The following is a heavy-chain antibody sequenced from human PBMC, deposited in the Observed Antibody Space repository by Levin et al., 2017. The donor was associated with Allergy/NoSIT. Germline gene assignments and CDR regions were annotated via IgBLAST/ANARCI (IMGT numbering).Heavy chain of an antibody. CDR1: GYTFTGYY. V-gene: IGHV1-2*02. D-gene: IGHD2-2*01. CDR3: ARVYIGYCSSTSCWAFDS. Sequence: ASVKVSCKASGYTFTGYYMHWVRQAPGQGLEWMGWINPNSGGTNYAQKFQGRVTMTRDTSISTAYMELSRLRSDDTAVYYCARVYIGYCSSTSCWAFDSWGQGTMVTVSS. J-gene: IGHJ3*02. CDR2: INPNSGGT.